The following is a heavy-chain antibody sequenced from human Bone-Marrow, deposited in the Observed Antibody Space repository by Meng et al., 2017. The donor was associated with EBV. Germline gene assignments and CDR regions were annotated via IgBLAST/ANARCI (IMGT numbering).Heavy chain of an antibody. Sequence: GQVGDSGAEVKKPGSSVKVSCWTSGGTFNSDAVSWVRQAPGQGLEWMGGLIPMSGAPHYAQKFQGRVTITADESTSTHYMDLSNLRSDDTAMYYCASESGRGFTPDYWGQGTLVTVSS. CDR1: GGTFNSDA. CDR3: ASESGRGFTPDY. J-gene: IGHJ4*02. CDR2: LIPMSGAP. V-gene: IGHV1-69*01. D-gene: IGHD3-10*01.